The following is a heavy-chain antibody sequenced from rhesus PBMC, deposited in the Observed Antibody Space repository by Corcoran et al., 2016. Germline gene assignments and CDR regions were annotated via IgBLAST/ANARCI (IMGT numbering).Heavy chain of an antibody. V-gene: IGHV4S7*01. D-gene: IGHD1-1*01. CDR1: GGSISGYYL. CDR3: ARGGDSWYYFDY. CDR2: IYGGSWST. Sequence: QVQLQESGPGVVKPSETLSLTCAVSGGSISGYYLWSWIRQPPGKGLEWIGYIYGGSWSTRYNPSLKSRVIISIDTSKNQFSLQLSSVTAADTAVYYCARGGDSWYYFDYWGQGVLVTVSS. J-gene: IGHJ4*01.